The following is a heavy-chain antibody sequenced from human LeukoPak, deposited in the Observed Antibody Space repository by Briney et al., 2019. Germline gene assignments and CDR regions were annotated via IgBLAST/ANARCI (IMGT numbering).Heavy chain of an antibody. V-gene: IGHV4-59*11. D-gene: IGHD3-3*01. CDR2: IYYSGST. Sequence: SETLSLTCTVSGDSISSHYWSWIRQPPGKGLEWIGYIYYSGSTNYNPSLKSRVTISVDTSKNQFSLKLSSVTAADTAVYYCARDHYDFWSGYADTFDYWGQGTLVTVSS. CDR1: GDSISSHY. CDR3: ARDHYDFWSGYADTFDY. J-gene: IGHJ4*02.